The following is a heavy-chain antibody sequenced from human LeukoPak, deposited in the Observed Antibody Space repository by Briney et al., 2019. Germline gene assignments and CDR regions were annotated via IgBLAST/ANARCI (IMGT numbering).Heavy chain of an antibody. V-gene: IGHV1-2*02. J-gene: IGHJ4*02. CDR3: ARDKDTAMVSLFDY. CDR2: INPNSGGT. Sequence: ASVKVSCKASGYTFTGYYMHWVRQAPGQGLEWMGWINPNSGGTNYAQKFQGRVTMTRDTSISTAYMELRRLRSDDTAVYYCARDKDTAMVSLFDYWGQGTLVTVSS. CDR1: GYTFTGYY. D-gene: IGHD5-18*01.